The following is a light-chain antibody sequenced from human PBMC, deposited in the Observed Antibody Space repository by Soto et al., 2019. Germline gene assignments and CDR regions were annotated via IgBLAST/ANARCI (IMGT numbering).Light chain of an antibody. CDR2: GSS. V-gene: IGKV3-20*01. Sequence: EIVLTQSPGTLSLSPGERATISCRASQRISSSYLAWYQQKPGQAPRLLIYGSSSRATGIPDRFSGSGSVTDFTLTISRLEPEDFAVYYCQQYGRTFGQGTKVEIK. J-gene: IGKJ1*01. CDR3: QQYGRT. CDR1: QRISSSY.